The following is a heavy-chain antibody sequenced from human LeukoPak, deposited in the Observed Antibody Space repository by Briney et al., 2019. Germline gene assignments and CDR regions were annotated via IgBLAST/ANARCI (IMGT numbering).Heavy chain of an antibody. CDR2: IHYNGIT. Sequence: SETLSLTCTVSGSMYNYYWSWIRQPPGKGLERIGYIHYNGITNYNPSLKTRVTMSLDTSKNQVSLNLNSVTAADTAVYYCARHISSGGTYAHFDYWGQGTLVTVSS. CDR1: GSMYNYY. D-gene: IGHD1-26*01. J-gene: IGHJ4*02. CDR3: ARHISSGGTYAHFDY. V-gene: IGHV4-59*08.